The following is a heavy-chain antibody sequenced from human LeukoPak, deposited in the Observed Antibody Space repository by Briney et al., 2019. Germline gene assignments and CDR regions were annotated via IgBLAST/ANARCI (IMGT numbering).Heavy chain of an antibody. D-gene: IGHD6-6*01. Sequence: SETLSLTCTVSGGSISSYHWSWIRQPPGKGLEWIGYIYYSGSTNYNPSLKSRVTISVDTSKNQFSLKLSSVTAADTAVYYCARRHVEYSSSSDPYYFDYWGQGTLVTVSS. J-gene: IGHJ4*02. V-gene: IGHV4-59*01. CDR1: GGSISSYH. CDR3: ARRHVEYSSSSDPYYFDY. CDR2: IYYSGST.